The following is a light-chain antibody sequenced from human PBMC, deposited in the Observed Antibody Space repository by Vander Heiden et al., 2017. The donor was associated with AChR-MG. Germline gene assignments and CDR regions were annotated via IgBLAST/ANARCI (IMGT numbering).Light chain of an antibody. CDR2: SNN. V-gene: IGLV1-44*01. J-gene: IGLJ3*02. CDR1: SSNIGSNT. CDR3: AAWDGSLNGPV. Sequence: QSVLTQPPSASGTPGPSITISCSGSSSNIGSNTVNWYQQPPGTAHKLLIYSNNQRPSGVPDRFSGSKSGTSASLAISGLQSEDEADYYCAAWDGSLNGPVFGGGTKLTVL.